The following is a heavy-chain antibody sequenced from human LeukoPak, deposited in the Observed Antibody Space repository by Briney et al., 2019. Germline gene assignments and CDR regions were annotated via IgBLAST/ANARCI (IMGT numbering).Heavy chain of an antibody. CDR3: AKESGYDVDLEY. CDR2: NTDGSTT. CDR1: GFTFSTYW. D-gene: IGHD5-12*01. V-gene: IGHV3-74*01. Sequence: PGGSLRLSCAGSGFTFSTYWMHWVRQAPGGALVWVSGNTDGSTTSYADSVRGRFTISRDNTKNTLYRQMTSLRVEDTALYYCAKESGYDVDLEYWGQGALVTVSS. J-gene: IGHJ4*02.